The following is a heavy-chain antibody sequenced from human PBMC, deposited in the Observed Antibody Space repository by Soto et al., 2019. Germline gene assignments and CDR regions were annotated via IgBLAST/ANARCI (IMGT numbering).Heavy chain of an antibody. V-gene: IGHV3-21*01. J-gene: IGHJ4*02. Sequence: EVQLVESGGGLVKPGGSLRLSCAASGFTFTRYSMNWVRQAPGKGLEWVSSISSTTNYIYYGASMKGRFTISRDNAKKSLYLEMNSLRAEDTAVYYCARESEDLTSNFDYWGQGTLVTVSS. CDR2: ISSTTNYI. CDR1: GFTFTRYS. CDR3: ARESEDLTSNFDY.